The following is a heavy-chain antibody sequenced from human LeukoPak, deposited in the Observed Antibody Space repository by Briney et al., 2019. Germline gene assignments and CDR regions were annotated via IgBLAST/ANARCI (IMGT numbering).Heavy chain of an antibody. CDR2: ISSSGSTI. V-gene: IGHV3-48*03. J-gene: IGHJ4*02. CDR1: GFTFSSYE. Sequence: PGGSLRLSCAASGFTFSSYEMNWVRQAPGKGLEWVSYISSSGSTIYYADSVKGRFTISRDNAKNSLYLQMDSLRAEDTAVYYCARESPGATRDYWGQGTLVTVPS. D-gene: IGHD1-26*01. CDR3: ARESPGATRDY.